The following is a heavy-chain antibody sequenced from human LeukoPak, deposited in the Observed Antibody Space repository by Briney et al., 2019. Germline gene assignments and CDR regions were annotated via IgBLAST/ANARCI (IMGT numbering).Heavy chain of an antibody. CDR1: GGSFSGYY. CDR2: INHSGST. D-gene: IGHD4/OR15-4a*01. V-gene: IGHV4-34*01. J-gene: IGHJ6*03. Sequence: SETLSLTCAVYGGSFSGYYWSWIRQPPGKGLEWIGEINHSGSTNYNPSLKSRVTISVDTPKNQFSLKLSSVTAADTAVHYCARGYTYGAILQQLVSKSYYYMDVWGKGTTVTVSS. CDR3: ARGYTYGAILQQLVSKSYYYMDV.